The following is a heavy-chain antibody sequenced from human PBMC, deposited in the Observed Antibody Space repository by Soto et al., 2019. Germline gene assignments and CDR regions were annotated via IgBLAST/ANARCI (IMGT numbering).Heavy chain of an antibody. CDR1: GYTFTTYY. Sequence: QVQLAQSGAEVKRPGASVKVSCKASGYTFTTYYMHWVRQAPGQGLEWMGIINSNGGESSYAQKFQGRVTMTRDTSTSTVYMELSSLKSEDTAVYYCARDRGGLTTVVSQNWYFDLWGRGTLVTVSS. CDR3: ARDRGGLTTVVSQNWYFDL. J-gene: IGHJ2*01. CDR2: INSNGGES. V-gene: IGHV1-46*01. D-gene: IGHD4-17*01.